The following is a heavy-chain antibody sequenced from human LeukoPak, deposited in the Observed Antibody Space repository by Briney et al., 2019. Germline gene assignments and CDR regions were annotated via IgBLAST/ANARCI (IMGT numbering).Heavy chain of an antibody. V-gene: IGHV3-9*01. Sequence: PGRSLRLSCAASGFTFDDYAMHWVRQAPGKGLEWVSGISWNSGSIGCADSVKGRFTISRDNAKNSLYLQMNSLRAEDTALYYCAKDYRFGYGDYFDYWGQGTLVTVSS. CDR3: AKDYRFGYGDYFDY. CDR1: GFTFDDYA. D-gene: IGHD4-17*01. CDR2: ISWNSGSI. J-gene: IGHJ4*02.